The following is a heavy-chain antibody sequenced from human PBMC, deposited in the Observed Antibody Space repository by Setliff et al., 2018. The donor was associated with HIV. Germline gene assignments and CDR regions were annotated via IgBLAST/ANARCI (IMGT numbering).Heavy chain of an antibody. CDR1: GYTFTSYG. CDR2: ISEYNGDT. V-gene: IGHV1-18*01. J-gene: IGHJ6*03. Sequence: GASVKVSCKASGYTFTSYGISWVRQAPGQGLEWMGWISEYNGDTKYAQKLQGSVTMTKDTSTSTAYMELRSLRSDDTAVYYCARDSSFNMDVWGKGTTVTVSS. CDR3: ARDSSFNMDV.